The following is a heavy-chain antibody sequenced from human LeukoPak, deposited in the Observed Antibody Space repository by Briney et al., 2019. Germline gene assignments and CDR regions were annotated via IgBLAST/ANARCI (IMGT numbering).Heavy chain of an antibody. CDR2: ISAYNGNT. CDR3: AGGRRITGTTGYYYYYMDV. D-gene: IGHD1-20*01. V-gene: IGHV1-18*01. Sequence: GASVKVSCKASGYTFTSYGISWVRQAPGQGLEWMGWISAYNGNTNYAQKLQGRVTMTTDTSTSTAYMELRGLRSDDTAVYYCAGGRRITGTTGYYYYYMDVSGKGTTVTVSS. CDR1: GYTFTSYG. J-gene: IGHJ6*03.